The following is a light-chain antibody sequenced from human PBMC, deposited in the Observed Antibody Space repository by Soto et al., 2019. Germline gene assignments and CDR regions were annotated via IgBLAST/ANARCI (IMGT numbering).Light chain of an antibody. Sequence: QSALTQPASVSGSPGQSITISCTGTSSDVGGYNYVSWYQQHPGKAPKLLIYDVSNRPSVVSNRFSGSKSGNTASLTISGLQAEDEADYYGNSYTSSSNLVFGGGTKLTVL. J-gene: IGLJ3*02. CDR2: DVS. V-gene: IGLV2-14*01. CDR1: SSDVGGYNY. CDR3: NSYTSSSNLV.